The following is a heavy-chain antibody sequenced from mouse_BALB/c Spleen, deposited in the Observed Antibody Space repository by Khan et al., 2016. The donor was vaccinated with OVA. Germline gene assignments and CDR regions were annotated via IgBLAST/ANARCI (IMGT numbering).Heavy chain of an antibody. CDR1: GYTFTNYG. Sequence: QIQLVQSGPELKKPGETVKISCKASGYTFTNYGINWVKQAPGKGLKWMGWINTNTGEPTYAEEFKGRFAFSLATSASTAYLQLNNLKNEDTATYFCARGNYYCSNYWFAYWGQGTLVTVSA. V-gene: IGHV9-3*02. D-gene: IGHD1-1*01. CDR2: INTNTGEP. CDR3: ARGNYYCSNYWFAY. J-gene: IGHJ3*01.